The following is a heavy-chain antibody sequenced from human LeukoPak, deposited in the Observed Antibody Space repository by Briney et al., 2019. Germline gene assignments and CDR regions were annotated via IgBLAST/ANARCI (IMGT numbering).Heavy chain of an antibody. CDR1: GFTFSSYL. D-gene: IGHD1-26*01. CDR2: IKQDGSEK. CDR3: ARVDSGSYLDAFDI. V-gene: IGHV3-7*01. J-gene: IGHJ3*02. Sequence: PGGSLRLSCAASGFTFSSYLMSWVRQAPGKGLEWVANIKQDGSEKYYVDSVKGRFTISRDNAKNSLYLQMNSLRAEDTAVYYCARVDSGSYLDAFDIWGQGTMVTVSS.